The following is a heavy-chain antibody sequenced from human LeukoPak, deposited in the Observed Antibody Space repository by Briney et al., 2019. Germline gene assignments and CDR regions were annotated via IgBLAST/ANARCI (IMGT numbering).Heavy chain of an antibody. CDR2: IYSGGDT. J-gene: IGHJ4*02. Sequence: GGSLRLSCAASGFTVSSNYMSWVRQAPGKGLEWVSVIYSGGDTYYADSVKGRFTISRHNSKSTLYLQMNSLRAEDTAVYYCARDNGAYSGYEDHWGQGTLVTVSS. CDR1: GFTVSSNY. CDR3: ARDNGAYSGYEDH. V-gene: IGHV3-53*04. D-gene: IGHD5-12*01.